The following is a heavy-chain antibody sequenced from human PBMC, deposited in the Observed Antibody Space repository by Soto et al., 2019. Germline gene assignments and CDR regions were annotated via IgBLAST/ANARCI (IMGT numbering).Heavy chain of an antibody. J-gene: IGHJ6*02. CDR2: IKQDGSEK. CDR3: ARDWVGDYGEWGDGMDV. Sequence: EVQLVESGGGLVQPGGSLRLSCAASGFTFSSYWMSWVRQAPGKGLEWVANIKQDGSEKYYVDSVKGRFTISRDNAKNSLYLQMNSLRAEDTAVYYCARDWVGDYGEWGDGMDVWGQGTTVTVSS. D-gene: IGHD4-17*01. V-gene: IGHV3-7*05. CDR1: GFTFSSYW.